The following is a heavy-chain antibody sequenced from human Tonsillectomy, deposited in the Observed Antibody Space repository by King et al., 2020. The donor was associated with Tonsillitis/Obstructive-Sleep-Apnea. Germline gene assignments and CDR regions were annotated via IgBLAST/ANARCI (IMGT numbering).Heavy chain of an antibody. CDR1: GGPISSYY. Sequence: VQLQESGPGLVKPSETLSLTCTVSGGPISSYYWSWIRQPPGKGLEWIGYIYYSGSTNYNPSLKSRVTISVDTSKNQFSLKLSSVTAADTAVYYCAREVVPAATNYYYYGMDVWGQGTTVTVSS. J-gene: IGHJ6*02. D-gene: IGHD2-2*01. V-gene: IGHV4-59*01. CDR3: AREVVPAATNYYYYGMDV. CDR2: IYYSGST.